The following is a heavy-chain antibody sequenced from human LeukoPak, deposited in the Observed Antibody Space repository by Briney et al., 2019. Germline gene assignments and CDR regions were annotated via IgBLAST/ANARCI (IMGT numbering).Heavy chain of an antibody. CDR2: ISYDGSKK. J-gene: IGHJ4*02. V-gene: IGHV3-30*18. Sequence: AGGSLRLSCSASGFSVSSYDIHWVRQAPGKGLEWVAIISYDGSKKYYADSVKSRFTISRDNTKNTLDLQMNSLRAEDTAVYYCAKDGRRISMIGVVRRGHYFDYWGQGILVTVSS. CDR3: AKDGRRISMIGVVRRGHYFDY. CDR1: GFSVSSYD. D-gene: IGHD3-22*01.